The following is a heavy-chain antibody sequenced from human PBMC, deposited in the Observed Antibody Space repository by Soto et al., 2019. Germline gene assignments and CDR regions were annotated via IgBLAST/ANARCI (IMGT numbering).Heavy chain of an antibody. CDR2: ISGSGDST. J-gene: IGHJ4*02. CDR3: ARRGSGSYYAY. CDR1: GFTFSSYA. V-gene: IGHV3-23*01. Sequence: EVQLLESGGGLVQPGGSLRLSCAASGFTFSSYAMRWVRQAPVKGLEWVSAISGSGDSTYYADSVKGRFTISRDNSKNTLYLQMNSLRAGDKAVYYCARRGSGSYYAYWGEGTLVTVSS. D-gene: IGHD1-26*01.